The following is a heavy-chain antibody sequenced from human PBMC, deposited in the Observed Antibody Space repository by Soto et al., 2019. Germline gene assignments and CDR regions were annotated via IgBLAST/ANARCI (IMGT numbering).Heavy chain of an antibody. V-gene: IGHV4-30-2*01. CDR1: GGSISSGGYS. Sequence: SETLSLTCAVSGGSISSGGYSWSWIRQPPGKGLEWIGYIYHSGSTYYNPSLKSRVTISVDRSKNQFSLKLSSVTAADTAVYYCARGSTYGDYGAVGMDVWGQGATVTVSS. D-gene: IGHD4-17*01. CDR3: ARGSTYGDYGAVGMDV. CDR2: IYHSGST. J-gene: IGHJ6*02.